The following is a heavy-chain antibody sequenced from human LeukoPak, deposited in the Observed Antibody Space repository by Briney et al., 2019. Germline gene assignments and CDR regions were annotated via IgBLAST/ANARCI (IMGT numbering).Heavy chain of an antibody. D-gene: IGHD5-18*01. Sequence: ASVKVSCKASGYAFTSYAMNWVRQAPGQGLEWMGCINTNTGNPTYAQGFTGRFVFSLDTSVSTAYLQISSLNAEDTAVYYCARDAGPRIQLWTTDYWGQGTLVTVSS. CDR3: ARDAGPRIQLWTTDY. V-gene: IGHV7-4-1*02. J-gene: IGHJ4*02. CDR1: GYAFTSYA. CDR2: INTNTGNP.